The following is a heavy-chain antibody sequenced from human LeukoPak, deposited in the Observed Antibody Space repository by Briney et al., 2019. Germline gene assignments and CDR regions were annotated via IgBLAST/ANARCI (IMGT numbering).Heavy chain of an antibody. J-gene: IGHJ6*03. CDR2: ITAYNGNT. V-gene: IGHV1-18*01. CDR3: ARVMDGYDLSDYYYYMDV. D-gene: IGHD5-12*01. CDR1: GYTFTIYG. Sequence: GASVKVSCKASGYTFTIYGISWVRQAPGQGLEWMGWITAYNGNTNYAQKFQGRVTMTTETSTSTAYMELRSLRSDDTAVYYCARVMDGYDLSDYYYYMDVWGKGTTVTVSS.